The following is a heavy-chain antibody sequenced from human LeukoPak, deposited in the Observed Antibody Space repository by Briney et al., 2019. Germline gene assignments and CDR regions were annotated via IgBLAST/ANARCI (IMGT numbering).Heavy chain of an antibody. J-gene: IGHJ4*02. CDR2: ISYDGSNK. Sequence: GGSLRLSCAASGFTFSSYGMHWVRQAPGMGLEWVAIISYDGSNKYYADSVKGRFTISRDNSRNTLYLQMNSLRAEDTALYYWGKGRVHAYGSPNYYWGQGILVTVSS. V-gene: IGHV3-30*18. D-gene: IGHD4-17*01. CDR1: GFTFSSYG. CDR3: GKGRVHAYGSPNYY.